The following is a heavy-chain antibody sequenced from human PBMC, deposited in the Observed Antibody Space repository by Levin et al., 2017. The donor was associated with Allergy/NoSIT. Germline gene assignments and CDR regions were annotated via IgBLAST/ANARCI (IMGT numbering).Heavy chain of an antibody. CDR2: INSAGSAT. Sequence: PGGSLRLSCAASGFSFSSYWMYWVRQAPGKGLVWVSRINSAGSATNYADSVKGRFTISRDSAKNTLYLQMNSLRDEDTAVYYCVRGYFEGSTCTSGYWGQGTLVTVSS. CDR3: VRGYFEGSTCTSGY. V-gene: IGHV3-74*01. D-gene: IGHD3-9*01. J-gene: IGHJ4*02. CDR1: GFSFSSYW.